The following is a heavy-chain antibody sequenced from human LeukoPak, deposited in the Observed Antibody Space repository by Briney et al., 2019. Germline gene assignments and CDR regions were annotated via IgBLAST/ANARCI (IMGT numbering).Heavy chain of an antibody. Sequence: GGSLRLSCAASGFIFSNYGMHWIRQAPGKRLEWVAILWSDESHEYYIESVKGRFTISRDISRSTLYLQMNSLRAEDTAVYYCARGRGCSGGTCYFDCWGQGTLVTASS. CDR3: ARGRGCSGGTCYFDC. CDR2: LWSDESHE. J-gene: IGHJ4*02. D-gene: IGHD2-15*01. V-gene: IGHV3-33*01. CDR1: GFIFSNYG.